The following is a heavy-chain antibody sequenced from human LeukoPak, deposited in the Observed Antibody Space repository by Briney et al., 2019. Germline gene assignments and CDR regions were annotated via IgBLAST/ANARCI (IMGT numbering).Heavy chain of an antibody. CDR1: GFAFSSYW. CDR2: IKPDGSGK. D-gene: IGHD5-18*01. Sequence: PGGSLRLSCAASGFAFSSYWMTRVRQTPGKGLEWVANIKPDGSGKNYVDSVKGRFTISRDNAKNSLYLQMNSLRAEDTAVYYCAREGAAGDIQLYAFDIWGQGTMVTVSS. J-gene: IGHJ3*02. V-gene: IGHV3-7*01. CDR3: AREGAAGDIQLYAFDI.